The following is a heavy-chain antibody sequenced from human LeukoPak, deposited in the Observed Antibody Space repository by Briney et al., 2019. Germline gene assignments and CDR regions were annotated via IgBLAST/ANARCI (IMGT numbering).Heavy chain of an antibody. CDR3: ATGYSSGWYGNWFDP. CDR1: GYTLTELS. V-gene: IGHV1-24*01. J-gene: IGHJ5*02. CDR2: FDPEDGET. Sequence: ASVKVSCKVSGYTLTELSMHWVRQAPGKGLEWMEGFDPEDGETIYAQKFQGRVTMTEDTSTDTAYMELSSLRSEDTAVYYCATGYSSGWYGNWFDPWGQGTLVTVSS. D-gene: IGHD6-19*01.